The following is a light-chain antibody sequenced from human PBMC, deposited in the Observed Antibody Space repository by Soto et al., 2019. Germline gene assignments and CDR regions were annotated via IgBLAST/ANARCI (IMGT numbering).Light chain of an antibody. Sequence: DIQMTQSPSSLSASVGDRVTITCQASQDISNFLSWYQQKPGKPPKLLIYDASNLETGVPSTFSGSGSGTDFTFTITSLQPEDIATYYCQQYHNVPPTFGQGTKLEIK. CDR2: DAS. CDR3: QQYHNVPPT. J-gene: IGKJ2*01. V-gene: IGKV1-33*01. CDR1: QDISNF.